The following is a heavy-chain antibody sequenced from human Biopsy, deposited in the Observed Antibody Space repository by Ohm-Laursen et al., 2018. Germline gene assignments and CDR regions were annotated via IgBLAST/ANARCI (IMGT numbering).Heavy chain of an antibody. J-gene: IGHJ4*02. CDR3: ARGYSV. CDR1: GFTVYNNY. V-gene: IGHV3-7*01. Sequence: SLRLSCSASGFTVYNNYMTWVRQAPGKGLEWVATIKEDGSEIKYVASVKGRFTISRDNTKSSLYLQMNNLTAEDTAVYYCARGYSVWGQGTLVTVSS. D-gene: IGHD5-18*01. CDR2: IKEDGSEI.